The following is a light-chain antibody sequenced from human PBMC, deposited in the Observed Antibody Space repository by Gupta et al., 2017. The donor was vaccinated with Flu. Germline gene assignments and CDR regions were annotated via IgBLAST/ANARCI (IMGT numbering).Light chain of an antibody. CDR1: QGISTS. CDR3: QQLNSYPRT. CDR2: AAS. Sequence: GDRVTITCRASQGISTSLAWYQQQPGKAPRLLIYAASTLQGGVPSRFSGGGSGTDVSLTISSLQPEEFATYYCQQLNSYPRTFGQGTKLEIK. J-gene: IGKJ2*01. V-gene: IGKV1-9*01.